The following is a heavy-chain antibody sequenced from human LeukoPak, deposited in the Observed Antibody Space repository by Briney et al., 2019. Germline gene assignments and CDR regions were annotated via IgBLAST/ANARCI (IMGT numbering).Heavy chain of an antibody. CDR2: NGDGGST. D-gene: IGHD2-2*01. CDR1: GFTFSTYA. CDR3: AKRPDCSTTNCFRFEY. Sequence: PGGSLRLSCAASGFTFSTYAMSWVRQAPGQGLEWVSSNGDGGSTYYAESVKGRFTVSRDNSKNTLYLRMDSLRAEDTAVYYCAKRPDCSTTNCFRFEYWGQGTLVTVSS. J-gene: IGHJ4*02. V-gene: IGHV3-23*01.